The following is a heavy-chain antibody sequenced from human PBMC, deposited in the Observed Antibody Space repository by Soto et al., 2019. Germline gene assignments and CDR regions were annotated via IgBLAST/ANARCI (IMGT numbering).Heavy chain of an antibody. V-gene: IGHV3-23*01. Sequence: GGSLRLSCAASGFTFSSYAMSWVRQAPGKGLEWVSAISGSGGSTYYADSVKGRFTISRDNSKNTLYLQMNSLRAEDTSVYYCATAYYYDSSGYPDYWGQGTLVTVSS. CDR3: ATAYYYDSSGYPDY. CDR2: ISGSGGST. D-gene: IGHD3-22*01. CDR1: GFTFSSYA. J-gene: IGHJ4*02.